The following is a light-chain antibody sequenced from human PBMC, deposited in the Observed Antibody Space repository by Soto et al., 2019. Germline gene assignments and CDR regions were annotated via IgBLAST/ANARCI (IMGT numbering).Light chain of an antibody. CDR1: SSEVGGYNY. V-gene: IGLV2-14*01. CDR3: SSYTSSSTLWV. Sequence: QSVLTQPASVSGSPGQSITISCTGTSSEVGGYNYVSWYQQHPGKAPKLMIYYVSNRPSGVSIRFSGSKSGNTASLTFSGLQAEDEADYYCSSYTSSSTLWVFGTGTKVTVL. CDR2: YVS. J-gene: IGLJ1*01.